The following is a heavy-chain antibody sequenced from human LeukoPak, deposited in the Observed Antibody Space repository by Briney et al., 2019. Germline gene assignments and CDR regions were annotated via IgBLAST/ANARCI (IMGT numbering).Heavy chain of an antibody. D-gene: IGHD6-13*01. CDR2: IYFNAGST. CDR3: ARPLYNSWYQFDP. V-gene: IGHV4-39*01. J-gene: IGHJ5*02. Sequence: PSETLSLTCSVSGGSISSTIYYWGWVRQPPGKGLEWIGSIYFNAGSTFYNPSLKRRATLSVDTSKNQFSLSLSSVTAADTAVYYCARPLYNSWYQFDPWGQGTLVTVCS. CDR1: GGSISSTIYY.